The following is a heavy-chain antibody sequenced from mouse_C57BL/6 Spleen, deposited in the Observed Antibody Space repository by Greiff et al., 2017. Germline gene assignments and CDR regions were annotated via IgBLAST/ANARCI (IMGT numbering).Heavy chain of an antibody. CDR2: IDPSDSYT. V-gene: IGHV1-69*01. CDR1: GYTFTSYW. CDR3: ARRGTTVYYFGY. J-gene: IGHJ2*01. Sequence: VQLQQPGAELVMPGASVKLSCKASGYTFTSYWMHWVKQRPGQGLEWIGEIDPSDSYTNYNQKFKGKSTLTVDKSSSTAYMQLSSLTSEDSAVYYCARRGTTVYYFGYWGQGTTLTVSS. D-gene: IGHD1-1*01.